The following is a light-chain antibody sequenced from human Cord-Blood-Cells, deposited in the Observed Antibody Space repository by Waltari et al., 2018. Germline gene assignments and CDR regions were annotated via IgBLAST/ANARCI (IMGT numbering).Light chain of an antibody. J-gene: IGLJ1*01. CDR3: CSYAGSSTYV. CDR2: EGS. Sequence: QSPLTPPASVSGSPRHSPTISSTGHRSDVGRSNLISWYQQHPGKAPKLMIYEGSKRPSGVSNRFSGSKSGNTASLTISGLQAEDEADYYCCSYAGSSTYVFGTGTKVTVL. CDR1: RSDVGRSNL. V-gene: IGLV2-23*01.